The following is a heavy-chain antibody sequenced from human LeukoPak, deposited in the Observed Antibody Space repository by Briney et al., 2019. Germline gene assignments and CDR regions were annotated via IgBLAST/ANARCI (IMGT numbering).Heavy chain of an antibody. Sequence: SETLSLTCTVSSDSISSGFFHWTWIRQPAGKGLEWIGRFPTGGSANYNPSLKSRVSISVDTSKNQFSLKLSSVTAADTAVYYCARGAMIRALADWGQGTLVTVSS. CDR2: FPTGGSA. J-gene: IGHJ4*02. D-gene: IGHD3-10*01. V-gene: IGHV4-61*02. CDR3: ARGAMIRALAD. CDR1: SDSISSGFFH.